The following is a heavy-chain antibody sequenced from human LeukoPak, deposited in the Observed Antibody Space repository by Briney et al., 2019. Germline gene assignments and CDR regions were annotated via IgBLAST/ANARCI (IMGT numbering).Heavy chain of an antibody. CDR1: GFTFTSYG. V-gene: IGHV3-30*02. CDR2: IRYDGSNK. J-gene: IGHJ5*02. CDR3: AKDNPGNYNWFDP. D-gene: IGHD1-1*01. Sequence: GGSLRLSCAASGFTFTSYGMHCVRQAPGHGLEWVAFIRYDGSNKYYADSVKGRFTISRDKSKTTLYLQRNSLRAEDTAVYYCAKDNPGNYNWFDPWGQGTLVTVSP.